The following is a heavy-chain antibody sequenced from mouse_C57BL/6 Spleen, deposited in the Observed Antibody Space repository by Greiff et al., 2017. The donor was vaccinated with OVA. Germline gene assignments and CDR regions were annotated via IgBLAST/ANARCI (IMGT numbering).Heavy chain of an antibody. V-gene: IGHV1-18*01. Sequence: EVQLQQSGPELVKPGASVKIPCKASGYTFTDYNMDWVKQSHGKSLEWIGDINPNNGGTIYNQKFKGKATLTVDKSSSTAYMELRSLTSEDTAVYYCAREEYYYGSSPYWYFDVWGTGTTVTVSS. D-gene: IGHD1-1*01. J-gene: IGHJ1*03. CDR1: GYTFTDYN. CDR2: INPNNGGT. CDR3: AREEYYYGSSPYWYFDV.